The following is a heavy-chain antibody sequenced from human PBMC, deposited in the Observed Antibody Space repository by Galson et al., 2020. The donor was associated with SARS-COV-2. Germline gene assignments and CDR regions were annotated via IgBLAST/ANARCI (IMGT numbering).Heavy chain of an antibody. D-gene: IGHD6-19*01. Sequence: MTWVRQAPGKGLEWVSIVYSDGSTNYADSVKGRFTVSRDNSKNTMYLQMNSLRAEDTAVYYCARGLGWRRPYGMDVWGQGTTVTVSS. J-gene: IGHJ6*02. CDR2: VYSDGST. V-gene: IGHV3-66*01. CDR3: ARGLGWRRPYGMDV.